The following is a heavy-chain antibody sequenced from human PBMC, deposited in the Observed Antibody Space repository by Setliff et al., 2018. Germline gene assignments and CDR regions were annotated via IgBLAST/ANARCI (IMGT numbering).Heavy chain of an antibody. V-gene: IGHV4-4*02. D-gene: IGHD2-21*02. CDR3: ARTPRGGNSAFDI. CDR2: IYHTENT. Sequence: LSLTCAVSGASINSNNWWSWVRQPPGKGLEWIGEIYHTENTNYNPSLKRRVTISIDKFRHQFSLKLTSVTAADTAVYYCARTPRGGNSAFDIWGQGTMVTVSS. J-gene: IGHJ3*02. CDR1: GASINSNNW.